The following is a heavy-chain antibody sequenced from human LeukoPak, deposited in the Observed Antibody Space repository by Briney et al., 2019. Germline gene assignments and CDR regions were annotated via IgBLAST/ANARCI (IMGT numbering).Heavy chain of an antibody. J-gene: IGHJ4*02. CDR2: IYTSGST. CDR1: GGSISSYY. Sequence: SETLSLTCTVSGGSISSYYWSWIRQPAGKGLEWIGRIYTSGSTNYNPSLKSRVPMSVDTSKNQFSLKLSSVTAADTAVYYCARDQWEYCSSTSCYNFDYWGQGTLVTVSS. CDR3: ARDQWEYCSSTSCYNFDY. V-gene: IGHV4-4*07. D-gene: IGHD2-2*02.